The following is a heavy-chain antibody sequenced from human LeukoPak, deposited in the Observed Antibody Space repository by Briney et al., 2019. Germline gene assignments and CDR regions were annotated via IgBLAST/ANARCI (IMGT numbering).Heavy chain of an antibody. CDR1: GGSFSAYS. CDR2: INHSGST. D-gene: IGHD4-11*01. V-gene: IGHV4-34*01. CDR3: ARAHYGNYAEYFQH. J-gene: IGHJ1*01. Sequence: SETLSLTCAVYGGSFSAYSWSWIRLPPGKGLEGIGEINHSGSTNYNPSLKSRVTMSVDTSKNQLSLKLTSVTAADTAVYYCARAHYGNYAEYFQHWGQGTLVTVSS.